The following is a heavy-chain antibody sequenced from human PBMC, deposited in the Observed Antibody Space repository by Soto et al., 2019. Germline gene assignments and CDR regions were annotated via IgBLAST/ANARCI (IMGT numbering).Heavy chain of an antibody. CDR2: LIPIFGTA. J-gene: IGHJ6*02. V-gene: IGHV1-69*12. D-gene: IGHD1-1*01. CDR1: GGTFSSHA. CDR3: ASPDAYKGYYNGMDV. Sequence: QVQLVQSGAEAKKPGSSVKVSCKASGGTFSSHAISWVRQAPGQGLEWMGGLIPIFGTANYAQKFQGRVTITADESTNTAYMDLSSLRSEDTAVYYCASPDAYKGYYNGMDVWGQGTTVTVSS.